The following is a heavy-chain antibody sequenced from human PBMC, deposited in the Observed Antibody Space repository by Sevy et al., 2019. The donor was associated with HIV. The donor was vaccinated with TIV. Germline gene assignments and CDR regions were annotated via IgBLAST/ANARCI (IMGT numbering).Heavy chain of an antibody. CDR2: IYPGDSDT. J-gene: IGHJ4*02. CDR1: GYSFTSYW. Sequence: GESLKISCKGSGYSFTSYWIGWVRQMPGKGLEWMGIIYPGDSDTRYGPSFQGQVTISAAKSISTAYLQWSSLKASDTDMYYCARHYDSSGYYPDYWGQGTLVTVSS. V-gene: IGHV5-51*01. D-gene: IGHD3-22*01. CDR3: ARHYDSSGYYPDY.